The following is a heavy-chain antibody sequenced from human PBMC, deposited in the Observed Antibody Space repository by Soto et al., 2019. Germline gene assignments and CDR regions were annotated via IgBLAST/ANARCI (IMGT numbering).Heavy chain of an antibody. Sequence: PGGSLRLSCAASGFTFINYSINWVRQAPGKGLEWVSTMNGNDGSTYYADSVKGRFTISRDNSKNMLYLQMNSLRAEDTAVYYCAKTVWFANYNWFDPWGQGTQVTVSS. V-gene: IGHV3-23*01. D-gene: IGHD3-10*01. CDR3: AKTVWFANYNWFDP. CDR1: GFTFINYS. CDR2: MNGNDGST. J-gene: IGHJ5*02.